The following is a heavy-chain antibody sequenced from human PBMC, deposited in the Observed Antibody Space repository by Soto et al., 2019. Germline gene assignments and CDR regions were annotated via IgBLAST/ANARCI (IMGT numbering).Heavy chain of an antibody. V-gene: IGHV3-33*01. CDR3: ARDGYSSGWYSSYGMDV. CDR2: IYYDGSNK. Sequence: QVQLVESGGGVVQTGRSLRLSCAASGFTFTNYGMHWVRQAPGKGLEWVAVIYYDGSNKYYADSVKGRFTISRDSSKNTLYLQMNSLRAEDTAVYYCARDGYSSGWYSSYGMDVWGQGTTVTVSS. D-gene: IGHD6-19*01. CDR1: GFTFTNYG. J-gene: IGHJ6*02.